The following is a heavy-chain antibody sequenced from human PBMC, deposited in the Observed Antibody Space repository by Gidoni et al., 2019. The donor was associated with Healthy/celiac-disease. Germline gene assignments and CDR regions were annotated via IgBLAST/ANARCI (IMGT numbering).Heavy chain of an antibody. CDR3: AKGELGIGAFDI. Sequence: EVQLLESGGGLVPPGGSLRLSCAASGFTFSSYAMSWVRQAPGKGLGWVSAISGSGGSTYYADSVKGRFTISRDNSKNTLYLQMNSLRAEDTAVYYCAKGELGIGAFDIWGQGTMVTVSS. D-gene: IGHD7-27*01. J-gene: IGHJ3*02. V-gene: IGHV3-23*01. CDR1: GFTFSSYA. CDR2: ISGSGGST.